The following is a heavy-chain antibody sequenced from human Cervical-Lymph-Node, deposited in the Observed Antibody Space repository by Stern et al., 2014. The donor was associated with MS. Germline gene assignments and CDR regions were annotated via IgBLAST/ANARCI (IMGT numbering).Heavy chain of an antibody. D-gene: IGHD3-22*01. CDR3: ARANFYDGSAYYSYYFDY. CDR1: GYTFTTYY. CDR2: INPTGGST. J-gene: IGHJ4*02. V-gene: IGHV1-46*01. Sequence: QMQLVQSGAEVKKPGASVTVSCKASGYTFTTYYIHWVRQAPGQGLERMGIINPTGGSTTYAQRFQGRVTMTRDTSTSTVYVELSSLRSDDTAVYYCARANFYDGSAYYSYYFDYWGQGTLVTVSS.